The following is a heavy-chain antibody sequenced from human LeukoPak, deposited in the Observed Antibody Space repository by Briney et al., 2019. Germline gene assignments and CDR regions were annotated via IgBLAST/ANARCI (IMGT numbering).Heavy chain of an antibody. V-gene: IGHV3-49*04. CDR3: TRDSSSLDYMDV. J-gene: IGHJ6*03. D-gene: IGHD6-13*01. Sequence: GGSLRLSCTASGFTFGDYAMSWVRQAPGKGLEWVGFIRSKAYGGTTEYAASVKGRFTISRDDSKSIAYLQMNSLKTEDTAVYYCTRDSSSLDYMDVWGKGTTVTVSS. CDR1: GFTFGDYA. CDR2: IRSKAYGGTT.